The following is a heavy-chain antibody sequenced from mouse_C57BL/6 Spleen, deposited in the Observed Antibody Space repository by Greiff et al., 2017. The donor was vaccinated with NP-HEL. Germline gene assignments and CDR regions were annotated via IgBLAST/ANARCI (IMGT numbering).Heavy chain of an antibody. CDR2: ISDGGSYT. J-gene: IGHJ3*01. CDR1: GFTFSSYA. CDR3: ARDLGSNSFAY. D-gene: IGHD2-5*01. Sequence: EVQVVESGGGLVKPGGSLKLSCAASGFTFSSYAMSWVRQTPEKRLEWVATISDGGSYTYYPDNVKGRFTISRDNAKNNLYLQMSDLKSEDTSMYYCARDLGSNSFAYWGQGTLVTVSA. V-gene: IGHV5-4*01.